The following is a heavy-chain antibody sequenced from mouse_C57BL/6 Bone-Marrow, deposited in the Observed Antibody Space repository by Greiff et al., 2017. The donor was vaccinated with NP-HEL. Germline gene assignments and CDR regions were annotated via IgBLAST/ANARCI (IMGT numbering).Heavy chain of an antibody. V-gene: IGHV5-17*01. CDR3: ARRGSSYAMDY. CDR2: ISSGSSTI. D-gene: IGHD1-1*01. J-gene: IGHJ4*01. CDR1: GFTFSDYG. Sequence: EVKLVESGGGLVKPGGSLKLSCAASGFTFSDYGMHWVRQAPEKGLEWVAYISSGSSTIYYADTVKGRFTISRDNAKNTLFLQMTSLRSEDTAMYYRARRGSSYAMDYWGQGTSVTVSS.